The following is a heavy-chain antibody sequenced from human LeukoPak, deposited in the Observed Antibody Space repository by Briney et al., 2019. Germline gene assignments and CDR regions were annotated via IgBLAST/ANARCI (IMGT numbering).Heavy chain of an antibody. CDR2: ISWNSGSI. V-gene: IGHV3-9*01. J-gene: IGHJ4*02. CDR3: ARAFDYGDQPDHFDY. CDR1: GFTFDDYA. D-gene: IGHD4-17*01. Sequence: GGSLRLSCAASGFTFDDYAMHWVRQAPGKGLEWVSGISWNSGSIGYADSVKGRFTISRDNAKNSLFLQMNSLRADDTALYYCARAFDYGDQPDHFDYWGQGTLVTVSS.